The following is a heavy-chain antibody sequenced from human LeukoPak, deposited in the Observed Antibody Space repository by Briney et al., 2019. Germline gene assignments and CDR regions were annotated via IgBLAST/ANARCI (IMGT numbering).Heavy chain of an antibody. CDR2: ISYDGSNK. Sequence: PGRSLRLSCAASGFTFSSYGMHWVRQAPGKGLEWVAVISYDGSNKYDADSVKGRFTISRDNSKNTLYLQMNSLRAEDTAVYYCSRRDFDYWGQGTLVTVSS. D-gene: IGHD2-2*01. V-gene: IGHV3-30*03. J-gene: IGHJ4*02. CDR1: GFTFSSYG. CDR3: SRRDFDY.